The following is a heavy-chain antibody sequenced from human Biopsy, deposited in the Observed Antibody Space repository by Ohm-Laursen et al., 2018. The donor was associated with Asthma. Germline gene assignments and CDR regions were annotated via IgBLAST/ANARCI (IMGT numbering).Heavy chain of an antibody. CDR3: ARGPELDV. V-gene: IGHV4-34*01. J-gene: IGHJ6*02. CDR1: PGSFSGIF. CDR2: TNERGVT. Sequence: SLTLSLTCAGYPGSFSGIFWTWIRQSPGKGLEWIGETNERGVTNNNPSLKSRVIISIDTYWNRVSLKLTSVTAADTAVYYCARGPELDVWGQGTTVTVSS.